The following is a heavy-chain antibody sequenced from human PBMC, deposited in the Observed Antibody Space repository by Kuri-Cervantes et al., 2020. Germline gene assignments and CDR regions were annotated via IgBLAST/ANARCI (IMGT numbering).Heavy chain of an antibody. D-gene: IGHD6-19*01. CDR2: IYPGDSDT. Sequence: GESLKISCEGSGYSFTSYWIGWVRQMPGKGLEWMGIIYPGDSDTRYSPSFQGQVTISADKSISTAYLQWSSLKASDTAMYYCASNLLYSSASDYYGMDVWGQGTTVTVSS. CDR3: ASNLLYSSASDYYGMDV. J-gene: IGHJ6*02. V-gene: IGHV5-51*01. CDR1: GYSFTSYW.